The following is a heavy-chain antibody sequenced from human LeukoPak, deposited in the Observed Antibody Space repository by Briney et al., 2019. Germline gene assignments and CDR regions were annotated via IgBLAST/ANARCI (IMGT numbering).Heavy chain of an antibody. Sequence: KASETLSLTCSVSGVSVSNYYWSWLRQPPGKGLEWTGYVCYTGSTNYNPSLKSRVTMFEDKSKNQFSLRLYSVTVADTAVYYCARHFAYSSSSYFDYWGQGSLVTVSS. CDR3: ARHFAYSSSSYFDY. V-gene: IGHV4-59*08. CDR2: VCYTGST. CDR1: GVSVSNYY. J-gene: IGHJ4*02. D-gene: IGHD6-6*01.